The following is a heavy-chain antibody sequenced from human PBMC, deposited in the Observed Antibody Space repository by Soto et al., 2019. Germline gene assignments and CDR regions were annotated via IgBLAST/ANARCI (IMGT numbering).Heavy chain of an antibody. CDR2: INHSGST. D-gene: IGHD3-10*01. CDR3: ARGSPRITMVRGGYYDGMDV. Sequence: SETLSLTCAVSGGSISSGGYYWSWIRQPPGKGLEWIGEINHSGSTNYNPSLKSRVTISVDTSKNQFSLKLSSVTAADTAVYYCARGSPRITMVRGGYYDGMDVGGQGTTVTGS. J-gene: IGHJ6*02. V-gene: IGHV4-34*01. CDR1: GGSISSGGYY.